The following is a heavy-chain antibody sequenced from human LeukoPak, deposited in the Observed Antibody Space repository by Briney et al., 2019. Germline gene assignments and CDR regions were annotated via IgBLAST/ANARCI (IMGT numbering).Heavy chain of an antibody. CDR3: ASVAAAGYFDY. Sequence: PGGSLRLSCAASGFTFSSYGMHWVRQAPCKGLEWVAVISYDGSNKYYADSVKGRFTISRDNSKNTLYLQMNSLRAEDTAVYYCASVAAAGYFDYWGQGTLVTVSS. V-gene: IGHV3-30*03. CDR1: GFTFSSYG. CDR2: ISYDGSNK. D-gene: IGHD6-13*01. J-gene: IGHJ4*02.